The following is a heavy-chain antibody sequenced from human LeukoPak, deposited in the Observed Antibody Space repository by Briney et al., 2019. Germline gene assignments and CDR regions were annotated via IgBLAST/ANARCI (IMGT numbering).Heavy chain of an antibody. J-gene: IGHJ4*02. Sequence: PGGSLRVSCAVSGFSFTSYEMNWVRQAPGKGLEWVSYISTSGVTIYYAESVRGRFTISRDNAKNSLYLQMNSLRAEDTALYYCARGYINAPLDYWGQGTLVTVSS. D-gene: IGHD4-11*01. CDR3: ARGYINAPLDY. CDR2: ISTSGVTI. CDR1: GFSFTSYE. V-gene: IGHV3-48*03.